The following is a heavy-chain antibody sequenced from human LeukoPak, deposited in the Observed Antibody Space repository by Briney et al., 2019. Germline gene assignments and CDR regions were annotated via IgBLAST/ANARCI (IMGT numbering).Heavy chain of an antibody. CDR1: GFTFSSYS. D-gene: IGHD5-24*01. Sequence: GGSLRLSCAASGFTFSSYSMNWVRQAPGKGLELVSSISSSSSYIYYADSVKGRFTISRDNAKNSLYLQMNSLRAEDTAVYYCAISRDGYNCPFDYWGQGTLVTVSS. CDR3: AISRDGYNCPFDY. J-gene: IGHJ4*02. V-gene: IGHV3-21*01. CDR2: ISSSSSYI.